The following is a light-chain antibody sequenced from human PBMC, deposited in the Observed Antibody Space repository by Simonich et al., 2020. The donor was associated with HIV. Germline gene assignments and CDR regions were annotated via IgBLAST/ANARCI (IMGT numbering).Light chain of an antibody. V-gene: IGKV1-39*01. CDR3: QQSYSIPFT. J-gene: IGKJ2*01. CDR1: QSITSD. CDR2: SAS. Sequence: MTQSPSSLSASVGDRVTITCRASQSITSDLNWYQQKPGEAPKLLIYSASDLESGVPSRFSGSGFGTDFTLTISSLQPEDFASYYCQQSYSIPFTFGQGTKLDIK.